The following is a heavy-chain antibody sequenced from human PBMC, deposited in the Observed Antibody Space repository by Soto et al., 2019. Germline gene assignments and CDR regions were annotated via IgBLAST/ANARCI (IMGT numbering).Heavy chain of an antibody. D-gene: IGHD1-1*01. CDR2: IYATGTT. J-gene: IGHJ5*02. CDR3: VWNGTKPLPDWFDP. V-gene: IGHV4-4*07. CDR1: GASISGFY. Sequence: QVQLQESGPGLVKPSETLSLTCTVSGASISGFYWSWIRKYAGKGLEWIGRIYATGTTDYNPSLNCRVMTSVDTSKKQFSLKLRSVTAADTAVYYCVWNGTKPLPDWFDPWGQVMLVAVSS.